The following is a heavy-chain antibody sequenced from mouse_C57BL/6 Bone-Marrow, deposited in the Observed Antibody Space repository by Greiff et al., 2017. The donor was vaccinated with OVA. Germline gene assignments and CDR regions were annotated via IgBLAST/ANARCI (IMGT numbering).Heavy chain of an antibody. Sequence: EVKLVESGGGLVKPGGSLKLSCAASGFTFSSYAMSWVRQTPEKRLEWVATISDGGRYTYYPDNVKGRFTISRDNAKNNLYLQMSHLKSEDTAMYYCARETGPYGPFAYWGQGTLVTVSA. D-gene: IGHD1-1*02. CDR1: GFTFSSYA. CDR2: ISDGGRYT. CDR3: ARETGPYGPFAY. V-gene: IGHV5-4*01. J-gene: IGHJ3*01.